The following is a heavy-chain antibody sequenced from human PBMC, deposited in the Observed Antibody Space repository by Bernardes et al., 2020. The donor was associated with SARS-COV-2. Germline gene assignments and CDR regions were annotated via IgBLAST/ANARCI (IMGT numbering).Heavy chain of an antibody. CDR1: GFTFSNYA. CDR3: TKEGGYNYGFQ. D-gene: IGHD5-18*01. J-gene: IGHJ4*02. CDR2: ISGSGGST. V-gene: IGHV3-23*01. Sequence: GGSLRLSCAASGFTFSNYAMSWVRQAPGKGLEWVSGISGSGGSTYYPDSVKGRFTISRDNSTNTLYLQMNSLRAEDTAVYYCTKEGGYNYGFQWGQGTLVSVSS.